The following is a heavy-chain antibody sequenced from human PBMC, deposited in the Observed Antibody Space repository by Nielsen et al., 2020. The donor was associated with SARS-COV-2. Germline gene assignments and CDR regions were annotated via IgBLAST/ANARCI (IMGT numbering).Heavy chain of an antibody. J-gene: IGHJ6*02. D-gene: IGHD2-2*01. CDR3: ARGLRYCSSTSCYYYYGMDV. Sequence: GSLRLSCAVYGGSFSGYYWSWIRQPPGKGLEWIGEINHSGSTNYNPSLKSRVTISVDTSKNQFSLKLSSVTAADTAVYYCARGLRYCSSTSCYYYYGMDVWGQGTTVTVSS. CDR1: GGSFSGYY. V-gene: IGHV4-34*01. CDR2: INHSGST.